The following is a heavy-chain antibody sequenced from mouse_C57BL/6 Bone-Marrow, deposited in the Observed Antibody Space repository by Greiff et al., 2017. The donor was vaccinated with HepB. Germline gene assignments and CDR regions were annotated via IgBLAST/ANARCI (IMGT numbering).Heavy chain of an antibody. CDR3: ARGGYYCDDQFDY. Sequence: QVQLQQPGAELVMPGASVKLSCKASGYTFTSYWLHWVKQRPGQGLEWIGEIDPSDSYTNYTHKCKDKSTLTVDKASSTAYMQLSSLTYEDSAVYYCARGGYYCDDQFDYWGQGTTVTVSA. J-gene: IGHJ3*01. V-gene: IGHV1-69*01. D-gene: IGHD1-1*01. CDR1: GYTFTSYW. CDR2: IDPSDSYT.